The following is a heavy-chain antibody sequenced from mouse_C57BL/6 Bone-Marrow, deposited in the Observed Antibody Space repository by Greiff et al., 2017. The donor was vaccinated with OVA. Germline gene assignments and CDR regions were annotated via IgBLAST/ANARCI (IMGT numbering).Heavy chain of an antibody. D-gene: IGHD2-3*01. Sequence: QVQLQQPGAELVKPGASVKMSCKASGYTFTSYWITWVKQRPGQGLEWIGDIYPGSGSTNYNEKFKSQATLTVDTSSSTAYMQLSSLPSEDSAVYYCARRSLDGYYEYYAMDYWGPGTSVTVSS. CDR2: IYPGSGST. CDR3: ARRSLDGYYEYYAMDY. J-gene: IGHJ4*01. V-gene: IGHV1-55*01. CDR1: GYTFTSYW.